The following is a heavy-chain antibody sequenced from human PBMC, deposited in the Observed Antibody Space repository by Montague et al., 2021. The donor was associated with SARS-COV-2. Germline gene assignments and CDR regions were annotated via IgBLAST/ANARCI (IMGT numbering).Heavy chain of an antibody. CDR3: ARDQFTPELLWFGELYQNGMGV. CDR1: GFTFSSYA. D-gene: IGHD3-10*01. Sequence: SLRLSCAASGFTFSSYAMHWVRQAPGKGLEWVAVISYDGSNKYYADSVKGRFTISRDNSKNTLYLQMNSLRAEDTAVYYCARDQFTPELLWFGELYQNGMGVWGQGTTVTVSS. CDR2: ISYDGSNK. J-gene: IGHJ6*02. V-gene: IGHV3-30-3*01.